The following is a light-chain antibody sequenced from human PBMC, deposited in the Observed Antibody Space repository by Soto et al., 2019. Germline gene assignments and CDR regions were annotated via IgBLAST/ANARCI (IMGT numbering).Light chain of an antibody. CDR2: SNI. V-gene: IGLV1-40*01. Sequence: QSVLTQPPSMSGAPGQRVTISCTGSSSDIGAGYDVHWYQQFPGTAPKLLIYSNINRPSGVPDRFSGSKSGTSASLAITGLQAEDEADYYCQSYDSSLSAYVFGTGTKLTVL. CDR1: SSDIGAGYD. J-gene: IGLJ1*01. CDR3: QSYDSSLSAYV.